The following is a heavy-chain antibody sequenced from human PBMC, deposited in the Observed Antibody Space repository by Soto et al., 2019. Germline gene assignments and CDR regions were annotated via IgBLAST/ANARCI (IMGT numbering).Heavy chain of an antibody. Sequence: QVQLVESGGGVVQPGRSLRLSCAASGFTFSSYGMHWVRQAPGKGLEWVAVISYDGSNKYYADSVKGRFTISRDNSKNKLYLQMNSLRAEDTAVYYCANGGGPRGYWGQGTLVTVSS. CDR3: ANGGGPRGY. D-gene: IGHD2-21*01. J-gene: IGHJ4*02. CDR2: ISYDGSNK. V-gene: IGHV3-30*18. CDR1: GFTFSSYG.